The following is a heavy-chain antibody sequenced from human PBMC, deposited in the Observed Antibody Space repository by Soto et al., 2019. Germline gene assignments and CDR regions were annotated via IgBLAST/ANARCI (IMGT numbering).Heavy chain of an antibody. CDR3: ATAGPHYDYVWGSCH. Sequence: QVQLVQSGAEVKKPGSSVKVSCKASGGTFLTNAISWVRQAPGQGLEWMGGIIPVFGTPNYAQRFQDRVTITADESTNTASMELSSRRYEDTAVYYCATAGPHYDYVWGSCHGGQGTLVTVSS. V-gene: IGHV1-69*12. D-gene: IGHD3-16*01. CDR2: IIPVFGTP. CDR1: GGTFLTNA. J-gene: IGHJ4*02.